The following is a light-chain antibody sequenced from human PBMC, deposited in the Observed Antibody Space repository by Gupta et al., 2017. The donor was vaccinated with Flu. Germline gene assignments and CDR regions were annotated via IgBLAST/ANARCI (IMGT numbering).Light chain of an antibody. CDR1: SSNIGSNT. CDR2: SNN. CDR3: AAWDDSLNGRV. J-gene: IGLJ3*02. Sequence: SVLTQPPSASGPPGQRVTISCSGSSSNIGSNTVNWYQQLPGTAPNLLIYSNNQRPSGVPDRFSGSKSGTSASLAISGLQAEDEADYYCAAWDDSLNGRVFGGGTKLTVL. V-gene: IGLV1-44*01.